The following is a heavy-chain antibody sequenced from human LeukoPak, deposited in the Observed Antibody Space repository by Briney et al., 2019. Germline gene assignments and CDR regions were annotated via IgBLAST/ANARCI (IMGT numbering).Heavy chain of an antibody. V-gene: IGHV1-2*02. CDR1: GYTFTCYY. Sequence: ASVKVSCKASGYTFTCYYMHWVRQAPGQGLEWMGWINPNSGGTNYAQKFQGRVTMTRDTSISTAYMELSRLRSDDTAVYYCARGAAATMEYYYYGMDVWGQGTTVTISS. D-gene: IGHD6-13*01. J-gene: IGHJ6*02. CDR3: ARGAAATMEYYYYGMDV. CDR2: INPNSGGT.